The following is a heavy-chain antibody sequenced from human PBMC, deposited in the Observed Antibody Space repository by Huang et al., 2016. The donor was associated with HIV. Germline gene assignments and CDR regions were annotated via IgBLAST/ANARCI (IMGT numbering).Heavy chain of an antibody. Sequence: QVQLVESGGGVVQPGRSLRISCAASGFTFSSYGMHWVRQAPGKGVEGVAVRSYDAKTKYYADSVKGRFSISRDNSKTTVYLQLNSLRLEDTAVYYCAKGGSAAAVLDFWGQGTLVTVSS. V-gene: IGHV3-30*18. CDR2: RSYDAKTK. CDR3: AKGGSAAAVLDF. J-gene: IGHJ4*02. D-gene: IGHD6-13*01. CDR1: GFTFSSYG.